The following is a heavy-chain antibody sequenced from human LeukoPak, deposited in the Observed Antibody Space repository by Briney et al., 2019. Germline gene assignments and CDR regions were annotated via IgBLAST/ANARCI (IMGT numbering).Heavy chain of an antibody. V-gene: IGHV3-13*01. Sequence: GGSLRLSCAASGFTFSSYDMHWVRQAAGKGLEWVSAIGTAGDTYYPGSVKGRFTISRDNAKNSLYLQMNSLRAEDTAVYYCARRMATIRGDYFDYWGQGTLVTVSS. CDR3: ARRMATIRGDYFDY. CDR2: IGTAGDT. J-gene: IGHJ4*02. CDR1: GFTFSSYD. D-gene: IGHD5-24*01.